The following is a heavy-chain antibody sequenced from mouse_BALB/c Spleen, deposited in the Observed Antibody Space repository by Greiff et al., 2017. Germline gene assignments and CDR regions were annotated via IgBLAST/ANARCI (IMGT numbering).Heavy chain of an antibody. CDR1: GYAFTNYL. Sequence: QVHVKQSGAELVRPGTSVKVSCKASGYAFTNYLIEWVKQRPGQGLEWIGVINPGSGGTNYNEKFKGKATLTADKSSSTAYMQLSSLTSDDSAVYFCARMGQLGLLWFAYWGQGTLVTVSA. J-gene: IGHJ3*01. CDR3: ARMGQLGLLWFAY. D-gene: IGHD3-1*01. V-gene: IGHV1-54*01. CDR2: INPGSGGT.